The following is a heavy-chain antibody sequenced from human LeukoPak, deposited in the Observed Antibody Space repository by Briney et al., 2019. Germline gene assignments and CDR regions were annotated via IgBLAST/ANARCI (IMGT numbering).Heavy chain of an antibody. CDR2: ISAYNGNT. V-gene: IGHV1-18*01. J-gene: IGHJ4*02. Sequence: GASVKVSCKASGYTFTSYGISWVRQAPGQGLEWMGWISAYNGNTNYAQKLQGRVTVTTDTSTSTAYMELRSLRSDDTAVYYCARDPGHDTSNYGGLDFWGQGTLVTVSS. D-gene: IGHD4-11*01. CDR3: ARDPGHDTSNYGGLDF. CDR1: GYTFTSYG.